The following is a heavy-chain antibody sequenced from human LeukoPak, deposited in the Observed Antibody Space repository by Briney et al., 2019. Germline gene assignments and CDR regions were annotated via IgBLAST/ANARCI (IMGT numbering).Heavy chain of an antibody. V-gene: IGHV4-38-2*02. CDR1: HYSISSNYY. CDR2: IYHSGST. CDR3: ARSSGYMSY. Sequence: LETLSLTCTVSHYSISSNYYWGWLRQPPGKGLEWIGSIYHSGSTYYNPSLKSRVTISVDTSKNQFSLKLTSVTAADTAVYYCARSSGYMSYWGQGTLVTVSS. D-gene: IGHD3-22*01. J-gene: IGHJ4*02.